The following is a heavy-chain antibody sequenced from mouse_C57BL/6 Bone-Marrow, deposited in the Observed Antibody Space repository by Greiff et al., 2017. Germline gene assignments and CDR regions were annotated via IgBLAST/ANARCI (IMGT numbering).Heavy chain of an antibody. D-gene: IGHD2-4*01. V-gene: IGHV5-9*01. CDR2: ISGGGGNT. CDR3: ARGGNDYDWFAY. Sequence: EVKLVESGGGLVKPGGSLKLSCAASGFTFSSSTMSWVRQTPEKRLEWVATISGGGGNTYYPDRVKGRFTSTRDNAKNTLYLQMSSLRSEDTALYYCARGGNDYDWFAYWGQGTLVTVSA. CDR1: GFTFSSST. J-gene: IGHJ3*01.